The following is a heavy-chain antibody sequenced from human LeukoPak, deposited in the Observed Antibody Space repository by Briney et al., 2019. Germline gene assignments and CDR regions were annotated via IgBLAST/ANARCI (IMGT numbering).Heavy chain of an antibody. CDR1: GGSISSGDYY. Sequence: SETLSLTCTVSGGSISSGDYYWSWIRQPPGKDLEWIGYINYSGSTYYNPSLKSRVTISVDTSKNQFSLNLSSVTAADTAVYFCARKTRGYRSGGNCYTIDYWGQGTLVTVSS. J-gene: IGHJ4*02. V-gene: IGHV4-30-4*01. CDR3: ARKTRGYRSGGNCYTIDY. CDR2: INYSGST. D-gene: IGHD2-15*01.